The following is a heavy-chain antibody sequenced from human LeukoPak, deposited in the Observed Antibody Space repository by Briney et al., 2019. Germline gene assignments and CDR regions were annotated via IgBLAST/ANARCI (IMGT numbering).Heavy chain of an antibody. CDR3: AKVTGSPGSGSHFDY. Sequence: GGSLRLSCTACGFTFSSYEMNWLRQAPGKGLEWVSYIGTSGRTMHYADSVLGRFTISRDNAKNSLYLQMNSLRVEDTAVYYCAKVTGSPGSGSHFDYWGQGTLVTVSS. CDR2: IGTSGRTM. J-gene: IGHJ4*02. CDR1: GFTFSSYE. V-gene: IGHV3-48*03. D-gene: IGHD3-10*01.